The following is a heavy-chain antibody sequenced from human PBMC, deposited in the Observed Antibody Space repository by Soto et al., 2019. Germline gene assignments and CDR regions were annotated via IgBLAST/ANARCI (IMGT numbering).Heavy chain of an antibody. CDR1: GGSIISGGYY. J-gene: IGHJ5*02. Sequence: SETRSLTCTVSGGSIISGGYYWGWIRQHPGKGLGWIGYIYYSGSTYYNPSLKSRVTISVDTSKNQFSLKLSSVTAADTAVYYCARESPVHWFDPWGQGTLVTVSS. CDR2: IYYSGST. V-gene: IGHV4-31*03. CDR3: ARESPVHWFDP.